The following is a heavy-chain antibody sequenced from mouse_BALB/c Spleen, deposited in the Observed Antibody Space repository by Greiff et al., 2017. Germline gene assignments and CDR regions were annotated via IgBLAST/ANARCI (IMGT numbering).Heavy chain of an antibody. V-gene: IGHV5-6-5*01. Sequence: EVKLVESGGGLVKPGGSLKLSCAASGFTFSSYAMSWVRQTPEKRLEWVASISSGGSTYYPDSVKGRFTISRDNARNILYLQMSSLRSEDTAMYYCARPDYYGSFAYWGQGTLVTVSA. D-gene: IGHD1-1*01. CDR2: ISSGGST. CDR3: ARPDYYGSFAY. J-gene: IGHJ3*01. CDR1: GFTFSSYA.